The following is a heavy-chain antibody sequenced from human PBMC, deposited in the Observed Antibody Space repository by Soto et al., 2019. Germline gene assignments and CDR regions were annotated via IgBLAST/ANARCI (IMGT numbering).Heavy chain of an antibody. V-gene: IGHV3-30-3*01. CDR1: GFTFSSSA. J-gene: IGHJ6*02. Sequence: QAQLVESGGGVVQPGRSLRLSCAASGFTFSSSAMHWVRQAPGKGLDWVAVISYDGNTKYYEDSVRGRFSISRDNSNDTLYLQMNSLRREDTGLYFCAGDNLFRGGWPADMEVWGQGTTVTVYS. CDR2: ISYDGNTK. CDR3: AGDNLFRGGWPADMEV. D-gene: IGHD6-19*01.